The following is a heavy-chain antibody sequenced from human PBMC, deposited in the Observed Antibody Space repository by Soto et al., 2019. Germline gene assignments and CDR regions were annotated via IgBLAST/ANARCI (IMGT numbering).Heavy chain of an antibody. Sequence: ASVKVSCKASGYTFTSYGISWVRQAPGQGLEWMGWISAYNGNTNYARKLQGRVTMTTDTSTSTAYMELRSLRSDDTAVYYCARDKSLLWFGELLASDNWFDPWGQGTLVTVSS. D-gene: IGHD3-10*01. CDR3: ARDKSLLWFGELLASDNWFDP. CDR1: GYTFTSYG. J-gene: IGHJ5*02. V-gene: IGHV1-18*01. CDR2: ISAYNGNT.